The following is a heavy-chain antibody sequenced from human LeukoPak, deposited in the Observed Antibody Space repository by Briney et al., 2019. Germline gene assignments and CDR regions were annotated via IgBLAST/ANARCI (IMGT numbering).Heavy chain of an antibody. CDR3: AKDAQRGFDYSNSLEH. J-gene: IGHJ5*02. CDR1: GFTLSSYS. D-gene: IGHD4-11*01. V-gene: IGHV3-48*01. Sequence: PGGSLRLSCAPSGFTLSSYSMNWVRQAPGKGLEWVSYISSGSTTIYYADSVKGRFTISRDNSKNTLYLQMNSLTVEDTAVYYCAKDAQRGFDYSNSLEHWGQGTLVTVSS. CDR2: ISSGSTTI.